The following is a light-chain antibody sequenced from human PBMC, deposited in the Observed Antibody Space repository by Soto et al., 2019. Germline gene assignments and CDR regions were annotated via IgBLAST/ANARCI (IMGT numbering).Light chain of an antibody. CDR1: QSISSW. Sequence: DIQMTQSPSTLSASVGDRVTITCRASQSISSWLAWYQQKPGKAPKLLIYDASSLEIGVPSRFSGSRSGTECTLSISSLQPDDFATYYFQQYNSYPYTCGQGTKLEIK. J-gene: IGKJ2*01. V-gene: IGKV1-5*01. CDR2: DAS. CDR3: QQYNSYPYT.